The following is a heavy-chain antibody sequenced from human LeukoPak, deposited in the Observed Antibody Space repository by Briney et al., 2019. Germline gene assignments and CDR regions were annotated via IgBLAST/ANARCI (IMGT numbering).Heavy chain of an antibody. D-gene: IGHD2-15*01. J-gene: IGHJ4*02. V-gene: IGHV3-48*02. CDR3: AREHEPMVVAATGFDY. Sequence: PGGSPRLSCAASGFTFSSYSMNWVRQAPGKGLEWVSYISSSSSTIYYADSVKGRFTISRDNAKNSLYLQMNSLRDEDTAVYYCAREHEPMVVAATGFDYWGQGTLVTVSS. CDR2: ISSSSSTI. CDR1: GFTFSSYS.